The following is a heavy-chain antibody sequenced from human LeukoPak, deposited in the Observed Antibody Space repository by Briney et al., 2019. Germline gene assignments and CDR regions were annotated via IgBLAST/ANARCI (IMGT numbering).Heavy chain of an antibody. Sequence: GASVKVSCKASGYTFTGYYMHWVRQAPGQGLEWMGIINPSGGSTSYAQKFQGRVTMTRDMSTSTVYMELSSLRSEDTAVYYCARDPGGYGSGSSGLDDAFDIWGQGTMVTVSS. CDR1: GYTFTGYY. D-gene: IGHD3-10*01. CDR3: ARDPGGYGSGSSGLDDAFDI. J-gene: IGHJ3*02. V-gene: IGHV1-46*01. CDR2: INPSGGST.